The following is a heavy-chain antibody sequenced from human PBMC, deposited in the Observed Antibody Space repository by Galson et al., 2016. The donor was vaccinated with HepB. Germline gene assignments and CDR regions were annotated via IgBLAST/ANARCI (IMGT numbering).Heavy chain of an antibody. D-gene: IGHD5-12*01. CDR3: AKGGAYDA. CDR2: ITPSAVTT. J-gene: IGHJ4*02. V-gene: IGHV3-23*01. CDR1: GFTFSGSS. Sequence: SLRLSCAASGFTFSGSSMSWVRQAPGKGLEWVSAITPSAVTTYYGDSVTGRFIISRDNSKNTLYLHLNSLTAEDTALYYCAKGGAYDAWGQGTLVSVST.